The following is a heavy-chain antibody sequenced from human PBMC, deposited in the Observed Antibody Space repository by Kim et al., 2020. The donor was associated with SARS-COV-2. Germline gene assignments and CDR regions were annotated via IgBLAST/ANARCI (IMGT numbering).Heavy chain of an antibody. CDR2: IYYSGST. CDR3: ARGSPSGYSYGYSVGY. J-gene: IGHJ4*02. V-gene: IGHV4-31*03. Sequence: SETLSLTCTVSGGSISSGGYYWSWIRQHPGKGLEWIGYIYYSGSTYYNPSLKSRVTISVDTSKNQFSLKLSSVTAADTAVYYCARGSPSGYSYGYSVGYWGQGTLVTVSS. D-gene: IGHD5-18*01. CDR1: GGSISSGGYY.